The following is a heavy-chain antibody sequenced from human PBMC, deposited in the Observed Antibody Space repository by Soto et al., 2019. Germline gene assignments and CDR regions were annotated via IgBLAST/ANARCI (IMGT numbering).Heavy chain of an antibody. CDR3: ARGRYALGF. Sequence: XGSLRLSCAASGFSVGGYGMNWVRQAPGKGLEWISMITSGGTFFYYADSVRGRFAISRDDTENSLHLQMNSLRVEDTAMYYCARGRYALGFWGQVSTVTVSS. V-gene: IGHV3-21*01. D-gene: IGHD3-9*01. CDR2: ITSGGTFF. CDR1: GFSVGGYG. J-gene: IGHJ6*02.